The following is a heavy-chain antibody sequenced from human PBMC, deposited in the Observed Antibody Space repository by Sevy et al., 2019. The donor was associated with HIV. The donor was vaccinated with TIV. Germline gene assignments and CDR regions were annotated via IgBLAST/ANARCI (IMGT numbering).Heavy chain of an antibody. CDR1: GFTFSSYA. Sequence: GGSLRLSCAASGFTFSSYAMSWVRQAPGKGLEWVSGISGSGGSTNYADSVKGRFTISRDNSKNTLYLQMNTLRAEDTAVYYCAKGDYWYDSSGYPFDCWGQGTLVTVSS. CDR2: ISGSGGST. D-gene: IGHD3-22*01. CDR3: AKGDYWYDSSGYPFDC. J-gene: IGHJ4*02. V-gene: IGHV3-23*01.